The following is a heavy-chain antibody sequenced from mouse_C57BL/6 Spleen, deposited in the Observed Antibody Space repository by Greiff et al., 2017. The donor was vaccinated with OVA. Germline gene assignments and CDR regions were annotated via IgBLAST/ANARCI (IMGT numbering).Heavy chain of an antibody. Sequence: EVKLEESGPGLVKPSQSLSLTCSVTGYSITSGYYWNWIRQFPGNKLEWMGYISYDGSNNYNPSLKNRISITRDTSKNQFFLKLNSVTTEDTATYYCARESYDGYSIYYAMDYWGQGTSVTVSS. CDR1: GYSITSGYY. CDR3: ARESYDGYSIYYAMDY. J-gene: IGHJ4*01. CDR2: ISYDGSN. V-gene: IGHV3-6*01. D-gene: IGHD2-3*01.